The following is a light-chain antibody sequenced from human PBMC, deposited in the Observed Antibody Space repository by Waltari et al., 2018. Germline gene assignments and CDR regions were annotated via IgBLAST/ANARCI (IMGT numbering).Light chain of an antibody. CDR1: QSVSSQ. Sequence: IALTQSPATLSLSPGEGATLSCRASQSVSSQLVWYQQKRGQAPRLLIYDASNRATGIPARFSGSGSGTDFTLTISSLEPEDFAVYYCQQCNNSPPTFGQGTKVEIK. CDR3: QQCNNSPPT. V-gene: IGKV3-11*01. CDR2: DAS. J-gene: IGKJ1*01.